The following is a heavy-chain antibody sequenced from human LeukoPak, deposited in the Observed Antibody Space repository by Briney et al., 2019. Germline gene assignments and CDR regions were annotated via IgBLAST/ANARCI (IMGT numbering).Heavy chain of an antibody. CDR3: ARSLDIVVVPAAIPHYYYYGMDV. V-gene: IGHV3-21*01. D-gene: IGHD2-2*03. J-gene: IGHJ6*02. CDR1: GFTFSSYS. Sequence: GGSLRLSCAASGFTFSSYSMNWVRQAPGTGLEWVSSINSSSRYIYYADSVKGRFTISRDNAKNSLYLQMNSLRAEDTAVYYCARSLDIVVVPAAIPHYYYYGMDVWGQGTTVTVSS. CDR2: INSSSRYI.